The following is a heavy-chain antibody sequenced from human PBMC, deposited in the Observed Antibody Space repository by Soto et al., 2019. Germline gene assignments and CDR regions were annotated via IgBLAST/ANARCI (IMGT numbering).Heavy chain of an antibody. V-gene: IGHV3-30*04. CDR2: ISYDGSNK. CDR3: ARYRDSVVVPSASSFDY. Sequence: GGSLRLSCAASGFTFSSYAMHWVRQAPGKGLEWVAVISYDGSNKYYADSVKGRFTISRDNSKNTLYLQMNSLRAEDTAVYYCARYRDSVVVPSASSFDYWGQGTLVTVSS. J-gene: IGHJ4*02. CDR1: GFTFSSYA. D-gene: IGHD2-2*01.